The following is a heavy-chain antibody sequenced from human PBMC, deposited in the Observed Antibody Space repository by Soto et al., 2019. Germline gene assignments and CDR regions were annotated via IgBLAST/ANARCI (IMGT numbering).Heavy chain of an antibody. CDR2: IYYSGST. V-gene: IGHV4-61*08. J-gene: IGHJ4*02. D-gene: IGHD6-19*01. Sequence: TSETLSLTCTVSGGSISSGGYYWSWIRQHPGKGLEWIGYIYYSGSTNYNPSLKSRVTISVDTSKNQFSLKLSSVTAADTAVYYCARRYSSGFDYWGQGTLVTVSS. CDR1: GGSISSGGYY. CDR3: ARRYSSGFDY.